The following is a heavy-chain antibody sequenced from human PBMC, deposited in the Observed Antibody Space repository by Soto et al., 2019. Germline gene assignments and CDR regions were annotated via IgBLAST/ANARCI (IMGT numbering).Heavy chain of an antibody. D-gene: IGHD3-22*01. Sequence: ASVKVSCKASGFTFTSSAVQWVRQARGQRLEWIGWIVVGSGNTNYAQKFQERVTITRDMSTSTAYMELSSLRSEDTAVYYCAAAPHHYDSSGPRWFDPWGQGTLVTVSS. CDR2: IVVGSGNT. V-gene: IGHV1-58*01. CDR1: GFTFTSSA. J-gene: IGHJ5*02. CDR3: AAAPHHYDSSGPRWFDP.